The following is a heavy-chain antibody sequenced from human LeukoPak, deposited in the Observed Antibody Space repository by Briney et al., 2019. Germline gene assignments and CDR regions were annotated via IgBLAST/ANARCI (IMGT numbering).Heavy chain of an antibody. CDR3: AREGGVNYYDLDYFDY. Sequence: GGSLRLSCVGSGFTFSTYEMTWVRQAPGKGLEWVSYISSSGGTIYYADSVKGRFTISRDNAKNSLYLQMNSLRAEDTAVYYCAREGGVNYYDLDYFDYWGRGTLITVSS. CDR1: GFTFSTYE. CDR2: ISSSGGTI. J-gene: IGHJ4*02. V-gene: IGHV3-48*03. D-gene: IGHD3-22*01.